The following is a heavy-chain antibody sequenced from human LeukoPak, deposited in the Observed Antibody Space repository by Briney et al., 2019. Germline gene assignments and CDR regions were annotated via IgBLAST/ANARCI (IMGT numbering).Heavy chain of an antibody. CDR3: AKGNSATVTTSYFDY. J-gene: IGHJ4*02. CDR2: TRYDGSNK. V-gene: IGHV3-30*02. Sequence: GGSLRLACAASGFTFSSYGMHWVRQAPGKGLEWLAFTRYDGSNKYYADSVKGRFTISRDNSRNTLYLQMNSLRAEDTAVYYCAKGNSATVTTSYFDYWGQGTLVTVSS. D-gene: IGHD4-17*01. CDR1: GFTFSSYG.